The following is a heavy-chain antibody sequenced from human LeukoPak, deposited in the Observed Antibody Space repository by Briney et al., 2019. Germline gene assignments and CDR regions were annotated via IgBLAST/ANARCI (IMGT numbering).Heavy chain of an antibody. D-gene: IGHD6-13*01. CDR1: GGSISSYY. V-gene: IGHV4-59*01. J-gene: IGHJ3*02. CDR2: IYYSGST. Sequence: SETLSLTCTVPGGSISSYYWSWIRQPPGKGLEWIGYIYYSGSTNYNPSLKSRVTISVDTSKNQFSLKLSSVTAADTAVYYCARDTTTYSSSWPDAFDIWGQGTMVTVSS. CDR3: ARDTTTYSSSWPDAFDI.